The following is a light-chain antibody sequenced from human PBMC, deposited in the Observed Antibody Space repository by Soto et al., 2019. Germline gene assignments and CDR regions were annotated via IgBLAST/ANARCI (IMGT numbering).Light chain of an antibody. CDR2: DVS. J-gene: IGLJ2*01. Sequence: QSALTQPASVSGSPGQSITISCTGTSNDVGGYNYVSWYQQHPGKAPKLIIYDVSNRPSGVSNRSSGSKSGNTASLTISGLQAEDEADYDCSSYTSSSTYVVFGGGTKLTVL. CDR3: SSYTSSSTYVV. V-gene: IGLV2-14*01. CDR1: SNDVGGYNY.